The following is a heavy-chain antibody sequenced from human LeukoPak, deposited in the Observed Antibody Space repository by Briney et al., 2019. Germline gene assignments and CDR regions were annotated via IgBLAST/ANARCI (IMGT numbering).Heavy chain of an antibody. J-gene: IGHJ4*02. Sequence: GGSLRLSCAASGFTFSAYAMSWVRQAPGKGLEWVSSISSGGGTTYYADFVSGRFTISRDNSQNTVFLQINSLRAEDTAVYYCAKTRCCHATSCPLDYWGQGILVTVSS. D-gene: IGHD2-2*01. CDR3: AKTRCCHATSCPLDY. V-gene: IGHV3-23*01. CDR2: ISSGGGTT. CDR1: GFTFSAYA.